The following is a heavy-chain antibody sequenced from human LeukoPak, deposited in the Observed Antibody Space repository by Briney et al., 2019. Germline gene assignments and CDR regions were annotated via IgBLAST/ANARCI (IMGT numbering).Heavy chain of an antibody. V-gene: IGHV1-69*05. J-gene: IGHJ4*02. CDR1: GGTFSSYA. CDR3: ARGPLYYDSTGYYYAFDY. Sequence: GSSVKVSCKASGGTFSSYAISWVRQAPGQGLEWMGGIIPIFGTANYAQKFQGRVTTTTDESTSTAYMELSSLRSEDTAVYYCARGPLYYDSTGYYYAFDYWGQGTLVTVSS. CDR2: IIPIFGTA. D-gene: IGHD3-22*01.